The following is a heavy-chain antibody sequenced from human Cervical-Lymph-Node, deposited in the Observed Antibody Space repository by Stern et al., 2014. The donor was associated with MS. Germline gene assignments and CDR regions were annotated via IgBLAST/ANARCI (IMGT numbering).Heavy chain of an antibody. CDR2: LNRDGTST. J-gene: IGHJ4*02. D-gene: IGHD2-15*01. V-gene: IGHV3-74*01. CDR1: GFTFSRYW. CDR3: ARGDCSGGSCYLLDY. Sequence: EVQLVESGGGLVQPGGSLRLSCATSGFTFSRYWMHWVRQAPGKGLEWVSRLNRDGTSTVYAAAVNGRFTTSRDNAKNTVYLQMNSLTAEDTALYYCARGDCSGGSCYLLDYWGQGTLVTVSS.